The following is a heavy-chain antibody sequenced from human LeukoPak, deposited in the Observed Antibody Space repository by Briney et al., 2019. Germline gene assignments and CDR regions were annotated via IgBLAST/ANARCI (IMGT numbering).Heavy chain of an antibody. Sequence: SVKVSCKASGGTFSSYAISWVRQAPGQGLEWMGGIIPIFGTANYAQKFQGRVTITADESTSTAHMELSSLRSEDTAVYYCARDRATAMEGYYYYGMDVWGQGTTVTVSS. CDR1: GGTFSSYA. CDR2: IIPIFGTA. D-gene: IGHD5-18*01. CDR3: ARDRATAMEGYYYYGMDV. V-gene: IGHV1-69*13. J-gene: IGHJ6*02.